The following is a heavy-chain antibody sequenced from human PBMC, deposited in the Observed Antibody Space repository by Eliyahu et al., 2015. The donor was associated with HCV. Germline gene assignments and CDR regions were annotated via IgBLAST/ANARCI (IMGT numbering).Heavy chain of an antibody. CDR3: ARGGWSFDS. Sequence: QVQLQESGPGLVKPSETLSLXCTXXGXSFXDYYWSWIRQSPGKGLEWLGYFYHSGSANYNPSLKSRLFLSVDTSRNQISLRLSSVTAADTGVYYCARGGWSFDSWGQGTLVTVSS. J-gene: IGHJ4*02. V-gene: IGHV4-59*08. CDR2: FYHSGSA. CDR1: GXSFXDYY. D-gene: IGHD6-19*01.